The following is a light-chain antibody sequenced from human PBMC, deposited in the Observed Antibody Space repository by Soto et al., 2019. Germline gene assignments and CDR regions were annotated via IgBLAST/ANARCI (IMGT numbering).Light chain of an antibody. CDR1: SSDVGGYNY. V-gene: IGLV2-14*01. CDR2: EVS. CDR3: SSYTSSTPV. J-gene: IGLJ2*01. Sequence: QSVLTQPASVSGSPGQSITISCTGTSSDVGGYNYVSWYQQHPGKAPKLMIYEVSNRPSGVSNRFSGSKSGNTASLTISGLQAEDGADYYCSSYTSSTPVFGGGTKLTVL.